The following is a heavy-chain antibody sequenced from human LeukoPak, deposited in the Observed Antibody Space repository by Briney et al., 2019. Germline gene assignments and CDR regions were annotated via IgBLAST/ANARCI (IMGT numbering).Heavy chain of an antibody. D-gene: IGHD6-13*01. J-gene: IGHJ4*02. CDR2: INHSGST. CDR3: ARVGSLAAADPPSGY. Sequence: SETLSLTCAVYGGSFSGYYWSWIRQPPGKGLEWIGEINHSGSTNYNPSPKSRVTISVDTSKNQFSLKLSSVTAADTAVYYCARVGSLAAADPPSGYWGQGTLVTVSS. V-gene: IGHV4-34*01. CDR1: GGSFSGYY.